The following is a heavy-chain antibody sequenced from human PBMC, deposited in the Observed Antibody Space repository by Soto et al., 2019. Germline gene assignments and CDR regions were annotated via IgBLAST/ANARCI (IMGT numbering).Heavy chain of an antibody. CDR3: AKSPTYDFWSGYYPSYYYYGMDV. J-gene: IGHJ6*02. D-gene: IGHD3-3*01. Sequence: GGSLRLSCAASGFTFSSYAMSWVRQAPGKGLEWVSAISGSGGSTYYADSVKGRFTISRDNSKNTLYLQMNSLRAEDTAVYYCAKSPTYDFWSGYYPSYYYYGMDVWGQGTTVTVSS. CDR1: GFTFSSYA. CDR2: ISGSGGST. V-gene: IGHV3-23*01.